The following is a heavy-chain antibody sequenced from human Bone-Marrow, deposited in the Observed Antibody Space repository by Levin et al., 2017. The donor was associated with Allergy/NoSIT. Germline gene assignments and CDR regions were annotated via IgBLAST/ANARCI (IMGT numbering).Heavy chain of an antibody. CDR2: IDYTGST. J-gene: IGHJ5*02. Sequence: PSETLSLTCTVSGGSINNYYWSWIRQPPGKGLEWIGSIDYTGSTFYNPSLKSRVTLSLDTSKKKFSLKLNSVTAAGTAVYYCARGVYGSGSYGANWFDPWGQGTLVTVSS. V-gene: IGHV4-59*01. D-gene: IGHD3-10*01. CDR1: GGSINNYY. CDR3: ARGVYGSGSYGANWFDP.